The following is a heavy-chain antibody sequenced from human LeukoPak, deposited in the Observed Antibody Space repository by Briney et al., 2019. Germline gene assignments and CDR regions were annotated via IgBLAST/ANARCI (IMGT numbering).Heavy chain of an antibody. CDR2: ISYDGSNK. Sequence: SGGSLRLSCAASGFTFSSYGMHWVRQAPGKGLEWVAVISYDGSNKYYADSVKGRFTISRDNSKNTLYLQMNSLRAEDTAVYYCAKVHSSGYSVYFDYWGQGTLVTVSS. D-gene: IGHD3-22*01. J-gene: IGHJ4*02. V-gene: IGHV3-30*18. CDR3: AKVHSSGYSVYFDY. CDR1: GFTFSSYG.